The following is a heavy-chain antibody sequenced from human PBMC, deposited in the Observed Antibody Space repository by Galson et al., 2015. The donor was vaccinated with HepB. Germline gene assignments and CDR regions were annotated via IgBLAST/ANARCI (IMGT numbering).Heavy chain of an antibody. CDR3: TRGPDCHNWFDT. Sequence: CAISGDRVSSHSAAWNWIRQSPSRGLECLGRTYYRSKWYHDSAVSVKSRITINPDTTKNQFSLQLNSVTPGDTAVYYCTRGPDCHNWFDTWGQGNLFTVSS. D-gene: IGHD2-21*02. CDR1: GDRVSSHSAA. V-gene: IGHV6-1*01. J-gene: IGHJ5*02. CDR2: TYYRSKWYH.